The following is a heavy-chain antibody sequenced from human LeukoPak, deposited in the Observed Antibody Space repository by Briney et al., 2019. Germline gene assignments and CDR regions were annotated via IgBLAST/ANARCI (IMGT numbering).Heavy chain of an antibody. CDR3: AREGSSGSYRRYYFDY. Sequence: GGSLRLSCVASGLDFSTSWMSWVRQSPGKGLEWVASIKKDGSEKYYRDSVKGRFTISRDNAKNSLYLQMNSLRAEDTAVYYCAREGSSGSYRRYYFDYWGQGTLVTVSS. CDR2: IKKDGSEK. CDR1: GLDFSTSW. V-gene: IGHV3-7*01. J-gene: IGHJ4*02. D-gene: IGHD1-26*01.